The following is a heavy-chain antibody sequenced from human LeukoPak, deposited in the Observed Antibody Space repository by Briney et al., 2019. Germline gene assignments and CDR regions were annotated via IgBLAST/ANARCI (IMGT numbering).Heavy chain of an antibody. CDR2: IYTSVST. J-gene: IGHJ3*02. Sequence: PSETLSLTCTVSVGPISIYYWSWIPHPAGKGLEWIGRIYTSVSTNYTPSLKSLVTMSVDTSKKQFSLQLRPVTAADTAVYYCARGRGYSYDLGAFDIWGQGTMVTVSS. V-gene: IGHV4-4*07. D-gene: IGHD5-18*01. CDR1: VGPISIYY. CDR3: ARGRGYSYDLGAFDI.